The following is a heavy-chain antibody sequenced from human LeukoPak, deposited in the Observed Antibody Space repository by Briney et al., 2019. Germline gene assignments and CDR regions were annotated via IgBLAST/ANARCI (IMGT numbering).Heavy chain of an antibody. CDR1: GFTFSTYA. J-gene: IGHJ5*02. V-gene: IGHV3-23*01. D-gene: IGHD3-22*01. CDR3: AKAGPASSDYLNWFDP. Sequence: GGSLRLSCAASGFTFSTYAMNWVRQAPGKGLEWVSVISGSGGSTYYADSVKGRFTISRDNSKNTLYLQTNSLRVEDTAVYYCAKAGPASSDYLNWFDPWGQGTLVTVSS. CDR2: ISGSGGST.